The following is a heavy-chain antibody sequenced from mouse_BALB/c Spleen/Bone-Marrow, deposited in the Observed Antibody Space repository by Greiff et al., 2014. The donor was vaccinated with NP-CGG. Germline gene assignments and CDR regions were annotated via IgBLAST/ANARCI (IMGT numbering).Heavy chain of an antibody. D-gene: IGHD2-2*01. CDR1: GYTFSSYV. J-gene: IGHJ1*01. Sequence: VQLKESGPELVKPGASVKMSCTASGYTFSSYVIHWVKLEPGQGLEWIGNINPNNDGTMYNEKFKGKATLTSDKSSSTAYMELSSLTSEDSAVYYCARSLYGYDWYFDVWGAGTTVTVSS. CDR3: ARSLYGYDWYFDV. CDR2: INPNNDGT. V-gene: IGHV1-14*01.